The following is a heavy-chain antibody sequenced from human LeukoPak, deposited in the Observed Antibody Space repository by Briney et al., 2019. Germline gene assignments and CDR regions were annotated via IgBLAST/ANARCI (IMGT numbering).Heavy chain of an antibody. CDR1: GFSFSIYW. V-gene: IGHV3-7*03. D-gene: IGHD3-16*01. CDR2: IRPDGSEK. J-gene: IGHJ4*02. Sequence: PGGSLRLSCAASGFSFSIYWMTWVRQAPGKGLEWVANIRPDGSEKSYADSVRGRCTISRDNTRNTLDLQMNSLRPEDTAVYYCARENYFSFEYWGQGALVTVSS. CDR3: ARENYFSFEY.